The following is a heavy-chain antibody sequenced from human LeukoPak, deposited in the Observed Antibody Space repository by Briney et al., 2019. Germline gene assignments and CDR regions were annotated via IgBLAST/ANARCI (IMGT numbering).Heavy chain of an antibody. CDR2: ISGSGGST. CDR1: GFTFSSYA. D-gene: IGHD2-15*01. V-gene: IGHV3-23*01. J-gene: IGHJ5*02. CDR3: ARRGTTYCTVDSCHPNWFDP. Sequence: GGSLRLSCAASGFTFSSYAMSWVRQPPREGLEWVSTISGSGGSTYYADSVKGRFTISRDNAKNSVYLLMNSLRAEDTAVYYCARRGTTYCTVDSCHPNWFDPWGQGTLVTVSS.